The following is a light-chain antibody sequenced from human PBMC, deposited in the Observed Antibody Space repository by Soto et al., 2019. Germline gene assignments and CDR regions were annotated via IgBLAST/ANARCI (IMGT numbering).Light chain of an antibody. CDR2: DVS. J-gene: IGLJ1*01. V-gene: IGLV2-14*01. Sequence: QSVLTQPASVSGSPGQSITISCTGTSSDVGGYNYVSWYQQHPGKANKLMIYDVSNRPSGVSNRFSGSKSGNTASLTIPGLQAEDEADYYCSSYTSSSTNYVFGTGTKVTV. CDR1: SSDVGGYNY. CDR3: SSYTSSSTNYV.